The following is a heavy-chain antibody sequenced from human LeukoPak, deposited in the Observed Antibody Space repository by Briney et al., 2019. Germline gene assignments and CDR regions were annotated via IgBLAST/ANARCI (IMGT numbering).Heavy chain of an antibody. CDR2: IKQDGSEK. Sequence: GRSLRLSCAASGFTFSSYWMSWVRQAPGKGLEWVANIKQDGSEKYYVDSVKGRFTISRDNAKNSLYLQMNSLRAEDTAVYYCARSVVVITTYYFDYWGQGTLVTVSS. V-gene: IGHV3-7*01. CDR3: ARSVVVITTYYFDY. CDR1: GFTFSSYW. J-gene: IGHJ4*02. D-gene: IGHD3-22*01.